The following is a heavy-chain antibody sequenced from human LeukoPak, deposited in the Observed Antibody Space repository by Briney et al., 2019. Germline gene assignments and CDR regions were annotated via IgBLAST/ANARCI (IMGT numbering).Heavy chain of an antibody. D-gene: IGHD1-7*01. CDR1: GGSISSYY. V-gene: IGHV4-59*12. CDR2: IYYSGGT. CDR3: ARSVVPNWNFGYYYMDV. Sequence: SETLSLTCTVAGGSISSYYWSWIRQPPGKGLEWIGDIYYSGGTNYNPSLKRRVTMSVATYTNQFPLNLSSATAADTAVYYCARSVVPNWNFGYYYMDVWGKGTTVTVSS. J-gene: IGHJ6*03.